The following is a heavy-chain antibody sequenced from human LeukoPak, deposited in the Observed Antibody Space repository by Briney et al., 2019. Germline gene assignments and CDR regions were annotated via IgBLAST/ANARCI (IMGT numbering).Heavy chain of an antibody. V-gene: IGHV4-34*01. CDR2: INHSGTT. CDR3: ARHYDGSPSLDY. J-gene: IGHJ4*02. Sequence: SETLSLACGVSGGSFSGYYWSWIRQPPGKGLEWIGEINHSGTTNYNPSLKSRVTISVDTSKNQFSLKLTSVTAADTAVYYCARHYDGSPSLDYWGQGTLVTVSS. CDR1: GGSFSGYY. D-gene: IGHD3-16*01.